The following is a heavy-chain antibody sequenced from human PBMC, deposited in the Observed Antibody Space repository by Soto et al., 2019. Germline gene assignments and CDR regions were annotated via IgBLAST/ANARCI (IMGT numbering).Heavy chain of an antibody. D-gene: IGHD6-13*01. CDR3: AKDATGRDRIAAAGTVFDY. Sequence: PGGSLRLSCAASGFTFDDYTMHWVRQAPGKGLEWVSLISWDGGSTYYADSVKGRFTISRDNSKNSLYLQMNSLRTEDTALYYCAKDATGRDRIAAAGTVFDYWGQGTLVTVSS. CDR1: GFTFDDYT. V-gene: IGHV3-43*01. CDR2: ISWDGGST. J-gene: IGHJ4*02.